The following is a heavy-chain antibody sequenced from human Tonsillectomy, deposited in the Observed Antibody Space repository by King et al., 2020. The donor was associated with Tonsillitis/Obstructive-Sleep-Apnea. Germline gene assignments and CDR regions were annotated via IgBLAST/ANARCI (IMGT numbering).Heavy chain of an antibody. CDR1: GYTFTGYY. CDR2: INPNSGGT. CDR3: ARDDDFWRGYPDY. J-gene: IGHJ4*02. D-gene: IGHD3-3*01. V-gene: IGHV1-2*02. Sequence: VQLVESGAEVKKPGASVKVSCKASGYTFTGYYMHWVRQAPGQGLEWMGWINPNSGGTNNAQKFQGRVTMTRDTSITTAYMELSRLRSDDTAVYYCARDDDFWRGYPDYWGQGTLVTVSS.